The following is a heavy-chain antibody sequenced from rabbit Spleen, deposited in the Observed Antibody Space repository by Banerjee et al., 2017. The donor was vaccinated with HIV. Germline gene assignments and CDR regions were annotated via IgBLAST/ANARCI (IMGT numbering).Heavy chain of an antibody. V-gene: IGHV1S45*01. CDR2: IYTGSSGTT. J-gene: IGHJ6*01. D-gene: IGHD7-1*01. CDR3: ARDTGTSFSSYGMDL. Sequence: QEQLEESGGDLVKPGASLTLTCTASGFSFSSNYYICWVRQAPGKGLELIACIYTGSSGTTYYASWAKGRFTISKTSSTTVTLQMTTLTAVDTATYFCARDTGTSFSSYGMDLWGQGTLVTVS. CDR1: GFSFSSNYY.